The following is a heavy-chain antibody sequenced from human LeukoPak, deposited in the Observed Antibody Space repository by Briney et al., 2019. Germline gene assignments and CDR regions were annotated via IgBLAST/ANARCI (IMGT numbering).Heavy chain of an antibody. D-gene: IGHD2-15*01. CDR1: GGTFSSYA. Sequence: SVKVSCKASGGTFSSYAISWLRQAPGQGLEWMGGIIPIFGTANYAQKFQGRVTITTDESTSTAYMELSSLRSEDTAVYYCARNGYCSGGSCYAPPYYYMDVWGKGTTVTVSS. V-gene: IGHV1-69*05. J-gene: IGHJ6*03. CDR3: ARNGYCSGGSCYAPPYYYMDV. CDR2: IIPIFGTA.